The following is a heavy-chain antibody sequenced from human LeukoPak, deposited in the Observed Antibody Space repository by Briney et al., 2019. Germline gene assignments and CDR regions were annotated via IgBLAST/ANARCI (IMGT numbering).Heavy chain of an antibody. D-gene: IGHD4-17*01. V-gene: IGHV1-69*05. Sequence: SVKVSCKASGGTFSSYAISWVRQAPGQGLEWMGRIIPIFGTANYAQKFQGRVTITTDESTSTAYMELSSLRSEDTAVYYCARGDYGDYGTYYWGQGTLVTVSS. CDR1: GGTFSSYA. J-gene: IGHJ4*02. CDR2: IIPIFGTA. CDR3: ARGDYGDYGTYY.